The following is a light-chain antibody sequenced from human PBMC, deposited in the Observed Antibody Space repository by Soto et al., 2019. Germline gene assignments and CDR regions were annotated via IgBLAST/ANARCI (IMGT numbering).Light chain of an antibody. J-gene: IGKJ4*01. CDR2: LAS. CDR1: QGISSH. V-gene: IGKV1-9*01. CDR3: QQLNAYPLT. Sequence: IQLTQSPDSLSASVGDRLTITCRASQGISSHLAWYQQKPGKAPKLLIYLASTLHSGVPSRFSGSGSGTDVSLTISTLQPEDFATYYCQQLNAYPLTFGGGTKVEIK.